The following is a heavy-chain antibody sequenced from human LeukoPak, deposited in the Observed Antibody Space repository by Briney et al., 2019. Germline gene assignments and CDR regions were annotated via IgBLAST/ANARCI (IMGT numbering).Heavy chain of an antibody. V-gene: IGHV1-46*01. D-gene: IGHD3-10*01. CDR1: GYTFTSYY. Sequence: GASVKVSCKASGYTFTSYYMHWVRQAPGQGLEWMGIINPSGGSTSYAQKFQGRVTMTRDMSTSTVYMELSSLRSEDTAVYYCARDSTYGSGSHGAFDIWGQGTMVTVSS. CDR2: INPSGGST. CDR3: ARDSTYGSGSHGAFDI. J-gene: IGHJ3*02.